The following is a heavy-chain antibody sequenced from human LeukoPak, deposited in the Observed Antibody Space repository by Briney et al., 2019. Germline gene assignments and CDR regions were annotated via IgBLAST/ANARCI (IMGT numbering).Heavy chain of an antibody. V-gene: IGHV4-39*07. CDR2: IYYAGST. CDR1: GDSISSSSYY. J-gene: IGHJ4*02. Sequence: PSETLSLTCNVSGDSISSSSYYWSWIRVPPGKGLEWIGSIYYAGSTYYYPSFKSRVTLSVDTSSNRFSLKLSSVTAADTAVYYCARVRATTVVTRRKYFDYWGQGTLVTASS. D-gene: IGHD4-23*01. CDR3: ARVRATTVVTRRKYFDY.